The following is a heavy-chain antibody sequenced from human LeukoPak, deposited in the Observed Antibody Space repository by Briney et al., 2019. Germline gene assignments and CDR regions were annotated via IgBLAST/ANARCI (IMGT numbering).Heavy chain of an antibody. Sequence: GGSLRLSCAASGFTFSSYNMNWVRQAPGKGLEWVSSISSSSGYIYYADSVMGRFTISRDNAKNSLYLQMNSLRAEDTAVYYCARDPGSGYEEHFDYWGQGTLVTVSS. V-gene: IGHV3-21*04. CDR3: ARDPGSGYEEHFDY. J-gene: IGHJ4*02. CDR2: ISSSSGYI. D-gene: IGHD5-12*01. CDR1: GFTFSSYN.